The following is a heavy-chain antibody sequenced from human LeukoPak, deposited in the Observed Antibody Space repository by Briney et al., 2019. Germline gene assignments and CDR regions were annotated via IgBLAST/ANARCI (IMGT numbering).Heavy chain of an antibody. CDR2: LTGSGTST. D-gene: IGHD6-6*01. V-gene: IGHV3-23*01. J-gene: IGHJ4*02. Sequence: GGSLRLSCAASGYTFSSYAMSWVRQAPGKGLEWVSTLTGSGTSTYYADSVKGRFTISRDNSKNTLYLQMNGLRAEDTATYFCAKGRGFSSSGSDYWGQGTLVTVSS. CDR3: AKGRGFSSSGSDY. CDR1: GYTFSSYA.